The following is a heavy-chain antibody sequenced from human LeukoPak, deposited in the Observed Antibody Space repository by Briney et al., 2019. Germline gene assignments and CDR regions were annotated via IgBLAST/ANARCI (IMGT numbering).Heavy chain of an antibody. Sequence: GGSLRLSCAASGFTVSSNYMNWVRQAPGKGLEWVSVIYSGGSTYYADSVKGRFTISRDNAKNSLYLQMNSLRAEDTAVYYCAKFPPEWFDPWGQGTLVTVSS. CDR2: IYSGGST. CDR1: GFTVSSNY. V-gene: IGHV3-53*01. CDR3: AKFPPEWFDP. J-gene: IGHJ5*02.